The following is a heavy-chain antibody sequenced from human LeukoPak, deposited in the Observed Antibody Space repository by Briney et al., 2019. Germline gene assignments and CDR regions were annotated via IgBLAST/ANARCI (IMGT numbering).Heavy chain of an antibody. V-gene: IGHV4-59*01. Sequence: SETLSLTCSVSSGSITSYYWSWLRQPPGKGLEYIGYIYYSGSTNYNPSLKSRVTISVDTSKNQFSLKLSSVTAADTAVYYCARTEESGYSYGYFGYYYYMDVWGKGTTVTVSS. J-gene: IGHJ6*03. CDR3: ARTEESGYSYGYFGYYYYMDV. CDR2: IYYSGST. CDR1: SGSITSYY. D-gene: IGHD5-18*01.